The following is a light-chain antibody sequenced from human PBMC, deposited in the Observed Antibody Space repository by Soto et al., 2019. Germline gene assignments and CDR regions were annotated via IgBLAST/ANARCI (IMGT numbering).Light chain of an antibody. CDR3: SSYAGTSTFVV. CDR2: EVN. J-gene: IGLJ2*01. CDR1: SSDVGSYNL. Sequence: QSVLTQPASVSGSPGQSITISCTGTSSDVGSYNLVSWYQQHPGKVPKLMIYEVNKRPSGVSNRFSGSKSGNTASLTISGLQAEDEADYYCSSYAGTSTFVVFGGGTKVTVL. V-gene: IGLV2-23*02.